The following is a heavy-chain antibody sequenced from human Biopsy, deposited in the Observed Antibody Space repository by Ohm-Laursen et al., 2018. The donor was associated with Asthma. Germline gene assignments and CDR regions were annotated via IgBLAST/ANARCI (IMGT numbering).Heavy chain of an antibody. D-gene: IGHD3-10*01. CDR3: ARAVDYSHYYGIDI. Sequence: SVKVSCKTSGYTFNSAGITWVRQAPGQGLEWMGWISVYNGNTKVAQKLQDRVTMITDTSTSTAYMELRSLRSDDTAVYFCARAVDYSHYYGIDIWGQGTMVTVS. CDR1: GYTFNSAG. J-gene: IGHJ6*02. V-gene: IGHV1-18*01. CDR2: ISVYNGNT.